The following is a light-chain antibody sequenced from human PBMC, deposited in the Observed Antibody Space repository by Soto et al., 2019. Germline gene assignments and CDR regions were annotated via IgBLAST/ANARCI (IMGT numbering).Light chain of an antibody. V-gene: IGKV1-8*01. J-gene: IGKJ1*01. Sequence: AIRMTQSPSSLSASTGDRVTITCRASQGISSYLAWYQQKPGKAPKLLIYAASTLQSGVPSRFSGSGSGTDFTLTIGCLQSEDFAPYYCQQYYSYPRSFGQGTKVEIK. CDR3: QQYYSYPRS. CDR2: AAS. CDR1: QGISSY.